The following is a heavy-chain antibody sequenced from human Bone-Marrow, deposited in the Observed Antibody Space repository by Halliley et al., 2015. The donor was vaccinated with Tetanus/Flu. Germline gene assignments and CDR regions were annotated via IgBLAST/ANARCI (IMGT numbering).Heavy chain of an antibody. CDR1: GGSISSYY. Sequence: TLSLTCTVSGGSISSYYWSWIRQPPGKGLEWIGYIYHSGSTNYNPSLKSRVTISVDTSKNQFSLKLNSVTAADTAVYYCARGRRSSGYYSYYFDYWGQGTLVTVSS. CDR3: ARGRRSSGYYSYYFDY. CDR2: IYHSGST. J-gene: IGHJ4*02. D-gene: IGHD3-22*01. V-gene: IGHV4-59*01.